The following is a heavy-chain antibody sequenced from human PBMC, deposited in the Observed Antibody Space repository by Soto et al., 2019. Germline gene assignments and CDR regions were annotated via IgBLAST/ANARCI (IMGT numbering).Heavy chain of an antibody. J-gene: IGHJ6*02. CDR1: GGTFGDYG. CDR3: ASEDGEGGMDV. Sequence: QMHLVQSGPEVRKPGSSVKVSCKASGGTFGDYGIDWVRQAPGHGLEWMGGILPVFRTPRNAQKFEGRVSLTVDEVTNTAFMELNSMLAEDKATYYCASEDGEGGMDVWGQGTPVIVSS. D-gene: IGHD3-10*01. V-gene: IGHV1-69*01. CDR2: ILPVFRTP.